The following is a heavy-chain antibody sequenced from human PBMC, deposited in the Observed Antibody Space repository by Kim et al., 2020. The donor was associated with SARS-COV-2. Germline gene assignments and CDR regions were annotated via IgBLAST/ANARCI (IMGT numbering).Heavy chain of an antibody. CDR2: TYYRSKWYN. D-gene: IGHD6-6*01. CDR3: ARDQLTIAARPGVFDY. CDR1: GDSVSSNSAA. J-gene: IGHJ4*02. Sequence: SQTLSLTCAISGDSVSSNSAAWNWIRQSPSRGLEWLGRTYYRSKWYNDYAVSVKSRITINPDTSKNQFSLQLNSVTPEDTAVYYCARDQLTIAARPGVFDYWGQGTLVTVSS. V-gene: IGHV6-1*01.